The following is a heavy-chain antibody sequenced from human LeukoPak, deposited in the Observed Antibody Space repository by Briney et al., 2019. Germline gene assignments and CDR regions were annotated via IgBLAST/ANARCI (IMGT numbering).Heavy chain of an antibody. V-gene: IGHV4-59*08. D-gene: IGHD2-2*02. Sequence: SETLSPTCTVSGGSTSSYYWSWIRQPPGKGLEWIAYIYYSGGTKYNPSLKSRVTISVDTSKNQFSLNLNSVTAADTAVYYCARHARNILNAYDIWGQGTMVTVSS. CDR2: IYYSGGT. CDR1: GGSTSSYY. J-gene: IGHJ3*02. CDR3: ARHARNILNAYDI.